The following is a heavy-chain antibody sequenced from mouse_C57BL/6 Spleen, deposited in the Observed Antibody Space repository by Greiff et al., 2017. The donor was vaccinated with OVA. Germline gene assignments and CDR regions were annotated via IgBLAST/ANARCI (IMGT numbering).Heavy chain of an antibody. Sequence: EVQGVESGEGLVKPGGSLKLSCAASGFTFSSYAMSWVRQTPEKRLEWVAYISSGGDYIYYADTVKGRFTISRDNARNTLYLQMSSLKSEDTAMYYCTGGPYGSSYDPLGYFDVWGTGTTVTVSS. CDR2: ISSGGDYI. D-gene: IGHD1-1*01. CDR1: GFTFSSYA. CDR3: TGGPYGSSYDPLGYFDV. J-gene: IGHJ1*03. V-gene: IGHV5-9-1*02.